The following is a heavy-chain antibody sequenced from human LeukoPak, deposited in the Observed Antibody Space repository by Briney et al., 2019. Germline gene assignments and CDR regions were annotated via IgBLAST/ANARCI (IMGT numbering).Heavy chain of an antibody. J-gene: IGHJ4*02. D-gene: IGHD6-19*01. CDR2: IYHSGST. Sequence: SETLSLTCTVSGYSISSGYYWGWIRQPPGKGLEWIGSIYHSGSTYYNPSLKSRVTISVDTSKNQFSLKLSSVTAADTAVYYCARTYSSGWSDYWGQGTLVTVSS. V-gene: IGHV4-38-2*02. CDR1: GYSISSGYY. CDR3: ARTYSSGWSDY.